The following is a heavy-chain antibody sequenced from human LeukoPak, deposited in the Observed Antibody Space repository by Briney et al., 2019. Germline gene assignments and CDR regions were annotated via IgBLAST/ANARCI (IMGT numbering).Heavy chain of an antibody. J-gene: IGHJ6*03. CDR3: ARVEEGYGSGRRENYYYYYMDV. D-gene: IGHD3-10*01. CDR1: GYSISSGYY. V-gene: IGHV4-61*01. CDR2: IHYSGST. Sequence: PSETLSLTCTVSGYSISSGYYWSWIRQPPGKGLEWIGYIHYSGSTNYNPSLKSRVTISIDTSKNQFSLKLSSVTAADTAVYYCARVEEGYGSGRRENYYYYYMDVWGKGTTVTISS.